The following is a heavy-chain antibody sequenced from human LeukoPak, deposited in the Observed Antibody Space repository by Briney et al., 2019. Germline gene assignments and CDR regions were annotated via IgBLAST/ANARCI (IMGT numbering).Heavy chain of an antibody. V-gene: IGHV3-30*04. J-gene: IGHJ4*02. D-gene: IGHD1-26*01. Sequence: GRSLRLFCAASGFTFSSYAMHWVRQAPGKGLEWVAVISYDGGDKFYADSVKGRFTISRDSSKNTLYLQMNNLRTEDTAVYFCARSWKLLQNFDSWGQGTLVTVSS. CDR1: GFTFSSYA. CDR2: ISYDGGDK. CDR3: ARSWKLLQNFDS.